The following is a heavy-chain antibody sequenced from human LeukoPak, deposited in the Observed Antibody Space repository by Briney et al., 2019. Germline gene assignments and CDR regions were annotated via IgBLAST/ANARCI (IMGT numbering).Heavy chain of an antibody. D-gene: IGHD5-18*01. V-gene: IGHV1-8*01. J-gene: IGHJ3*02. Sequence: ASVNVSFKASGYTFTSYDINWLRQATGQGLEWMGWMNPNSGNTGYAQKFQGRVTMTRNTSISTAYMELSSLRSEDTAVYYCARGRAMAYDAFDIWGQGTMVTVSS. CDR1: GYTFTSYD. CDR2: MNPNSGNT. CDR3: ARGRAMAYDAFDI.